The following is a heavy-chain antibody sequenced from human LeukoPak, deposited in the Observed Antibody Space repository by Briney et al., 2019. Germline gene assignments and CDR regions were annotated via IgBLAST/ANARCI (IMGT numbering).Heavy chain of an antibody. CDR1: GGSICSYY. J-gene: IGHJ6*02. CDR2: IYYSGST. V-gene: IGHV4-59*01. CDR3: ARSLRYYYDSSGYRSYYGMDV. Sequence: KASETLSLTCTVSGGSICSYYWSWIRQPPGKGLEWIGYIYYSGSTNYNPSLKSRVTISVDTSKNQFSLKLSSVTAADTAVYYCARSLRYYYDSSGYRSYYGMDVWGQGTTVTVSS. D-gene: IGHD3-22*01.